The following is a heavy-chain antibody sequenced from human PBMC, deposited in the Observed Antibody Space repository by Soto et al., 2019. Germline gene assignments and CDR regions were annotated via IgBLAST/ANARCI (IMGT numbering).Heavy chain of an antibody. CDR3: TTDYYCSSASCPLPNFDY. V-gene: IGHV3-15*07. CDR2: IKSKTDGGTT. D-gene: IGHD2-2*01. CDR1: GFTFSNAW. J-gene: IGHJ4*02. Sequence: SLRLSCAASGFTFSNAWMNWVRQAPGKGLEWVGRIKSKTDGGTTDFAAPVKGRFTISRDDSKNTLYLQMNSLKTEDTAVYYCTTDYYCSSASCPLPNFDYWGQGTLVTVSS.